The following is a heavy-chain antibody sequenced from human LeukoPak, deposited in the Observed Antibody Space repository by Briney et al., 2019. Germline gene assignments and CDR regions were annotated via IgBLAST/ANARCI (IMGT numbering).Heavy chain of an antibody. J-gene: IGHJ5*02. D-gene: IGHD2-2*02. CDR1: GFTFSDYY. Sequence: GGSLRLSCAASGFTFSDYYMSCIRQAPGKGLEWVSYISTTSTYADYADSVKGRFTISRDNAKNSLYLQMNSLRPEDTAVYYCARDWYCSSSICYTDRNWFDPWGQGTLVTVSS. CDR2: ISTTSTYA. V-gene: IGHV3-11*05. CDR3: ARDWYCSSSICYTDRNWFDP.